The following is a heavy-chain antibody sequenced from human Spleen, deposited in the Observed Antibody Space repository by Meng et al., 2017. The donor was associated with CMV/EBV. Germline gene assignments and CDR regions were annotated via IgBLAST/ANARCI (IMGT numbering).Heavy chain of an antibody. D-gene: IGHD6-13*01. CDR1: GYSFTGYY. CDR2: INPNSDAT. CDR3: ARDNAGNSFEY. J-gene: IGHJ4*02. V-gene: IGHV1-2*02. Sequence: VQLVQSGVEVKKPGTSMKASCKASGYSFTGYYIHWVRQAPGQGLEWMGWINPNSDATRYPQKFQGRVTMTRDTSITTAYMELSRLTSDDTAVYYCARDNAGNSFEYWGQGTLVTVSS.